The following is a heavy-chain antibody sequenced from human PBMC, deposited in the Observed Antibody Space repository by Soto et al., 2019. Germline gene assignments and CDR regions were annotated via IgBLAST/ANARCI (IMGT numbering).Heavy chain of an antibody. CDR3: AREFEAARQAYFDY. CDR2: IYHSGST. Sequence: KPSETLSLTCAASGYSITSGYYWGWIRQPPGKGLEWIGSIYHSGSTNYNPSLKSRVTISVDTSKNQFSLKLSSVTATDTAVYYCAREFEAARQAYFDYWGQGALVTVSS. J-gene: IGHJ4*02. CDR1: GYSITSGYY. D-gene: IGHD6-6*01. V-gene: IGHV4-38-2*02.